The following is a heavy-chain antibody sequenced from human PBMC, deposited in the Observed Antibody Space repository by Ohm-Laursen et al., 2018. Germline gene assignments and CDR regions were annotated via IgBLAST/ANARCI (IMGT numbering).Heavy chain of an antibody. D-gene: IGHD7-27*01. CDR2: IYYSGST. J-gene: IGHJ3*02. CDR3: ARDRTGDYAFDI. Sequence: SQTLSLTCTVSGGSISSGGYYWSWIRQHPGKGLEWIGYIYYSGSTYYNPSLKSRVTISVDTSKNQFSLKLSSVTAADTAVYYCARDRTGDYAFDIWGQGTMVTVSS. V-gene: IGHV4-31*03. CDR1: GGSISSGGYY.